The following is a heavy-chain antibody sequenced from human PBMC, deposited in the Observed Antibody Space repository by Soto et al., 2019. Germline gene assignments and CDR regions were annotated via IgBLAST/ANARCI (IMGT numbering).Heavy chain of an antibody. CDR1: GATTTRYF. V-gene: IGHV4-59*01. D-gene: IGHD1-1*01. CDR2: IHYSGSA. CDR3: ARMNQLAPKRNAFDI. Sequence: PSETRSLVFPVAGATTTRYFWTWLPPSPGKGLQYIEYIHYSGSANNNPSLKTRVTMSVDTTKTQFSLSLTSVTAADTAVYYCARMNQLAPKRNAFDIWGQGTMVTVSS. J-gene: IGHJ3*02.